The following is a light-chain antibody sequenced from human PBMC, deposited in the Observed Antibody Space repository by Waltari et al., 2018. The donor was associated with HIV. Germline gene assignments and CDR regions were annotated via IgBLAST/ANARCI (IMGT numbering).Light chain of an antibody. Sequence: QSALTQPASVSGSPGQSITMSCTGTSSDVGRYDLVSWYQHFPGKAPKLIIFEVTKRPSLVSNRFSGSKAGKTASLTISGLQAEDEADYYCCSYAGPNPLGFGGGTKLTVL. CDR3: CSYAGPNPLG. J-gene: IGLJ2*01. CDR1: SSDVGRYDL. CDR2: EVT. V-gene: IGLV2-23*02.